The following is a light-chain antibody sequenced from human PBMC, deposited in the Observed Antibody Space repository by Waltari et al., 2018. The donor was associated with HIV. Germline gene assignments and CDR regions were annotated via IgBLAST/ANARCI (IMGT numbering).Light chain of an antibody. CDR1: ALPKKY. V-gene: IGLV3-10*01. Sequence: SYELTQPPSVSVSPGQTARLTCSRHALPKKYAYWYQQRSGQAPVLVIYEDTKRPSGVPERFSASSSGTMATLTIRGAQLVDEADYYCYSTDNSGNHVLGTGTKVNVL. J-gene: IGLJ1*01. CDR3: YSTDNSGNHV. CDR2: EDT.